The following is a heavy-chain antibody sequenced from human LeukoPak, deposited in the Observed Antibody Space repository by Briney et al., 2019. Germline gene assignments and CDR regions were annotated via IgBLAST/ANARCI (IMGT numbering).Heavy chain of an antibody. CDR1: GFTFDDYA. CDR3: AKDSGSRIGDDAFDI. V-gene: IGHV3-43D*03. Sequence: GGSLRLSCAASGFTFDDYAMHWVRQAPGKGLEWISLISWDGDSIISYVDSVKGRFTVSRDNGKNSLYLQMNSLRAEDMALYYCAKDSGSRIGDDAFDIWGQGTMVTVSS. D-gene: IGHD1-26*01. J-gene: IGHJ3*02. CDR2: ISWDGDSII.